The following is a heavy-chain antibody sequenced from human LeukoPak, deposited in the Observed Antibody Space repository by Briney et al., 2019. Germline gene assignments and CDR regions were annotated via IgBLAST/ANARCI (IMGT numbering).Heavy chain of an antibody. CDR2: INPNSGGT. V-gene: IGHV1-2*06. D-gene: IGHD2-2*01. CDR3: ARVRYCSSTTCNVGAFDI. CDR1: GYTFTGCH. J-gene: IGHJ3*02. Sequence: ASVKNSCKATGYTFTGCHMHWARPAPGQGLEWMGRINPNSGGTKYAQKFQGRVTMTRDTSISTAYMELSSLRSDDTAVYYCARVRYCSSTTCNVGAFDIWGQGTMVTVSS.